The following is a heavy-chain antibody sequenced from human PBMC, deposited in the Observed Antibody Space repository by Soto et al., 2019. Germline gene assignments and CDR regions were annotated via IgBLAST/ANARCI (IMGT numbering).Heavy chain of an antibody. V-gene: IGHV4-30-2*02. J-gene: IGHJ4*02. CDR3: ARRYGGNFDY. CDR2: IYHSGST. Sequence: SETLSLTCAVSGGSISSGGYSWSRIRQPPGKGLEWIGYIYHSGSTYYNPSLKSRVTISVDTSKNQFSLKLSSVTAADTAVYYRARRYGGNFDYWGQGTLVTV. D-gene: IGHD3-16*01. CDR1: GGSISSGGYS.